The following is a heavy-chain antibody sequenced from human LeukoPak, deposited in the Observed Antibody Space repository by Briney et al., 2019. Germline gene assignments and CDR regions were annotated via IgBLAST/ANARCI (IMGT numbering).Heavy chain of an antibody. V-gene: IGHV1-46*01. Sequence: ASVKVSCKASGYTFTSYYIHWVRQAPGQGLEWMGIINPSGGSTTYAQKFQGRVTMTRDTSTSTVYMELSSLTSEDTAVYYCARAVHDAFDTWGQGTMVTVSS. CDR3: ARAVHDAFDT. CDR2: INPSGGST. J-gene: IGHJ3*02. D-gene: IGHD6-6*01. CDR1: GYTFTSYY.